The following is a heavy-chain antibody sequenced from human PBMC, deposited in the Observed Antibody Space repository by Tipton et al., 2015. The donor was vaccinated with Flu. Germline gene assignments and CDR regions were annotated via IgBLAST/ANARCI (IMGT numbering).Heavy chain of an antibody. Sequence: LRLSCAASGFTFTNYVMHWVRQAPGKGLEWVAFIRFDGSTQNYADSVKGRFTISRDTSKNTVYLQLNSLRADDTAVYYCAKGLWEFCTGGSCAIFDYWGQGTLVTVSS. CDR3: AKGLWEFCTGGSCAIFDY. J-gene: IGHJ4*02. CDR1: GFTFTNYV. V-gene: IGHV3-30*02. CDR2: IRFDGSTQ. D-gene: IGHD2-15*01.